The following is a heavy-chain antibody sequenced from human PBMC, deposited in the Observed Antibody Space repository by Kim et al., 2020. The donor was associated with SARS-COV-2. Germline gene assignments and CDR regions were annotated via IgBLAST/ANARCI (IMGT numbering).Heavy chain of an antibody. CDR1: GFTFSSYA. D-gene: IGHD6-13*01. CDR2: ISGSGGST. CDR3: AKVDRRGVPGAAAGRINWFDP. Sequence: GGSLRLSCAASGFTFSSYAMSWVRQAPGKGLEWVSAISGSGGSTYYADSVKGRFTISRDNSKNTLYLQMNSLRAEDTAVYYCAKVDRRGVPGAAAGRINWFDPWGQGTLVTVSS. J-gene: IGHJ5*02. V-gene: IGHV3-23*01.